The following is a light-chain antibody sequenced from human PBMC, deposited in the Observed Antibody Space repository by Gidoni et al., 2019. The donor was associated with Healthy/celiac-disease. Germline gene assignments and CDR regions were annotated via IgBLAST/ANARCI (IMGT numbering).Light chain of an antibody. Sequence: EIVMTQSPATLSVSPGERTTLSCRASQSVSSNLAWYQQKPGQAPRLLIYGASTRATGIPARCSGSRSGTEYTLTISSLQSEDFAVYYCQQYNNWSGVTFGPGTKVDIK. J-gene: IGKJ3*01. CDR3: QQYNNWSGVT. CDR2: GAS. CDR1: QSVSSN. V-gene: IGKV3-15*01.